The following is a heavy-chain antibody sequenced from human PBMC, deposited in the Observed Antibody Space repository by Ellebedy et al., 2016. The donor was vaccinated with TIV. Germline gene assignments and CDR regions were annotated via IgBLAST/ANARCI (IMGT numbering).Heavy chain of an antibody. J-gene: IGHJ5*02. CDR1: GDGISSFY. Sequence: SETLSLXXNVSGDGISSFYWSWVRQSAGKGLELIGRLYNTAGPSYNPSLKSRVTMSLDASRNQFSLRLISVTAADTAMYYCATMRRATRGFDPWGQGTLVTVSS. V-gene: IGHV4-4*07. CDR2: LYNTAGP. CDR3: ATMRRATRGFDP. D-gene: IGHD3-10*01.